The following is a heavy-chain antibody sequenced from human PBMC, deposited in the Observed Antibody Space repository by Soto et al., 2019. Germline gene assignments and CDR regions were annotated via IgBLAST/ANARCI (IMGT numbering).Heavy chain of an antibody. V-gene: IGHV3-23*01. CDR1: GFTFSSYA. Sequence: EVQLLESGGGLVQPGGSLRLSCAASGFTFSSYALNWVRQAPGKGLEWVSVISGSGDNTYYADSVKGRFTISRDNSKNTLYLQMNSLRAEDTAVYYCAKDLGTDDFWSAYYTYYYMDVWRKGTTVTVSS. CDR3: AKDLGTDDFWSAYYTYYYMDV. D-gene: IGHD3-3*01. J-gene: IGHJ6*03. CDR2: ISGSGDNT.